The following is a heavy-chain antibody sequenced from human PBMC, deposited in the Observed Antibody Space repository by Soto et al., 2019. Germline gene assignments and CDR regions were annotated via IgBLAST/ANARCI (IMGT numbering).Heavy chain of an antibody. D-gene: IGHD2-2*01. Sequence: PGGSLRLSCAASGFTFSSYSMNWVRQAPGKGLEWVSSISSSSSYIYYADSVKGRFTISRDNAKNSLYLQMNSLRAEDTAVYYCARAWDIVVVPAAIGNYYYYYGMDVWGQGTTVTVSS. J-gene: IGHJ6*02. CDR3: ARAWDIVVVPAAIGNYYYYYGMDV. CDR2: ISSSSSYI. CDR1: GFTFSSYS. V-gene: IGHV3-21*01.